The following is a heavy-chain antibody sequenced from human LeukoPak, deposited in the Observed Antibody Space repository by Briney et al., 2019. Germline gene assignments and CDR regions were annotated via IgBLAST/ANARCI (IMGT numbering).Heavy chain of an antibody. D-gene: IGHD3-9*01. J-gene: IGHJ4*02. Sequence: GAPVKVSCKASGYTFTSYGISWVRQAPGQGLEWMGWISAYNGNTNYAQKLQGRVTMTTDTSTSTAYMELRSLRSDDTAVYYCARVYGAFDWLRNRFDYWGQGTLVTVSS. CDR2: ISAYNGNT. CDR1: GYTFTSYG. CDR3: ARVYGAFDWLRNRFDY. V-gene: IGHV1-18*01.